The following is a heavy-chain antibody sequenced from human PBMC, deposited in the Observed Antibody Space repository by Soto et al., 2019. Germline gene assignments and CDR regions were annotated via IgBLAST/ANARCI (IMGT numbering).Heavy chain of an antibody. CDR1: GGSISSGDYY. D-gene: IGHD3-22*01. Sequence: QVQLQESCPGLVKPSQTLSLTCTVSGGSISSGDYYWSWIRQPPGKVLEWIGYIYYSGSTYYYPALKSRVTISGDTSKNQLSLKLSSVTAADPAVYYCARDPDSSGYFDYWGQGTLVTVSS. CDR2: IYYSGST. V-gene: IGHV4-30-4*01. J-gene: IGHJ4*02. CDR3: ARDPDSSGYFDY.